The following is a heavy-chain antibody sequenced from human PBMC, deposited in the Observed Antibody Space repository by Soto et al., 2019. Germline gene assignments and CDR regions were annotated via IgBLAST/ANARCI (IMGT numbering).Heavy chain of an antibody. CDR1: GYTFSSYH. CDR2: ISRYSANT. V-gene: IGHV1-18*01. Sequence: QVQLVQAGAELKKPGASGKVSFKASGYTFSSYHINWVRQAPGKGLEGMGWISRYSANTKYAQNLQGRVTMTTDTSTSIVYMELRSLRSDDTAVSYWARDSYGYVDSFDIWGQGTMVTVSS. D-gene: IGHD5-18*01. CDR3: ARDSYGYVDSFDI. J-gene: IGHJ3*02.